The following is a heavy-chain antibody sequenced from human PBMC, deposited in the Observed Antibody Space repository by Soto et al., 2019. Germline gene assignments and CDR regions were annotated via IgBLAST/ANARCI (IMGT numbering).Heavy chain of an antibody. V-gene: IGHV5-51*01. Sequence: GESLKISCKGSGYSFTSYWIGCVRQMPGKGLEWMGIIYPGDSDTRYSPSFQGQVTISADKSISTAYPQWSSLKASDTAMYYCARAPGYCSGGSCYREYWFDPWGQGTLVTVSS. CDR2: IYPGDSDT. D-gene: IGHD2-15*01. CDR3: ARAPGYCSGGSCYREYWFDP. CDR1: GYSFTSYW. J-gene: IGHJ5*02.